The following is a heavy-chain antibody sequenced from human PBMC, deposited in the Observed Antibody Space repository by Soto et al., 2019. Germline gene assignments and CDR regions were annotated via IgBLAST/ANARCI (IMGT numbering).Heavy chain of an antibody. D-gene: IGHD5-18*01. CDR1: GYTFTSYW. CDR2: IDPSDSYT. Sequence: KVSCKASGYTFTSYWISWVRQMPGKGLEWMWRIDPSDSYTNYSPSFQGHVTISIDKSISTAYLQWSSLTASDTAMYYCARRRGYQYDDYWGQGTLVTVSS. V-gene: IGHV5-10-1*01. CDR3: ARRRGYQYDDY. J-gene: IGHJ4*02.